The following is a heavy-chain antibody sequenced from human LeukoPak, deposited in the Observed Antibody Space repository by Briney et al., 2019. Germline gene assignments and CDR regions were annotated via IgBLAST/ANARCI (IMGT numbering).Heavy chain of an antibody. CDR2: IYYSGSS. V-gene: IGHV4-59*12. CDR3: ARDSIVGARGVDY. J-gene: IGHJ4*02. CDR1: GGSISGYH. Sequence: SETLSLTCNVSGGSISGYHWSWIRQPPGKGLEWLGYIYYSGSSNHNPSLKSRVTISADTSKNQFSLKLSSVTAADTAVYYCARDSIVGARGVDYWGQGTLVTVSS. D-gene: IGHD1-26*01.